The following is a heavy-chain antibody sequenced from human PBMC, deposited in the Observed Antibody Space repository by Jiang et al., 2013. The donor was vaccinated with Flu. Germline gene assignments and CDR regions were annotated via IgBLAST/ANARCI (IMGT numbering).Heavy chain of an antibody. V-gene: IGHV3-7*01. CDR3: ARDPDRGALDY. Sequence: SCAASGFTFRNSWMTWVRQAPGKGLEWVANINQDGSIINYVDSVKGRFTISRDNAKMSLYLQMNRLRADDTAVYYCARDPDRGALDYWGQGTLVTVST. CDR1: GFTFRNSW. D-gene: IGHD1-14*01. CDR2: INQDGSII. J-gene: IGHJ4*02.